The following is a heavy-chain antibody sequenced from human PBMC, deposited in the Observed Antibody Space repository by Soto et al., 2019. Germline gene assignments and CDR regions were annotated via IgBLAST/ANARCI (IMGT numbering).Heavy chain of an antibody. V-gene: IGHV4-61*01. CDR3: AREGRGYNYGYVDY. CDR2: IYYSGST. CDR1: GGSVSSGSSY. D-gene: IGHD5-18*01. Sequence: SETLSLTCTVSGGSVSSGSSYWSWIRQPPGKGLEWIGFIYYSGSTNYNPSLKSRVTISVDTSKNQFSLKLSSVTAADTAVYYCAREGRGYNYGYVDYWGQGTLVTVSS. J-gene: IGHJ4*02.